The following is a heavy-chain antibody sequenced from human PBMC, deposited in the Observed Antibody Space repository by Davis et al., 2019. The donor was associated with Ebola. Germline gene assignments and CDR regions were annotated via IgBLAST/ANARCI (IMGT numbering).Heavy chain of an antibody. CDR3: AKDHSSSVHYYYGMDV. J-gene: IGHJ6*04. V-gene: IGHV3-21*04. D-gene: IGHD6-6*01. CDR1: GFTFSTYS. Sequence: GESLKISCAASGFTFSTYSMSWVRQAPGKGLEWVSSISSDSDYIYYADSAKGRFTISRDNAKNSLYLQMNSLRAEDTALYYCAKDHSSSVHYYYGMDVWGKGTTVTVSS. CDR2: ISSDSDYI.